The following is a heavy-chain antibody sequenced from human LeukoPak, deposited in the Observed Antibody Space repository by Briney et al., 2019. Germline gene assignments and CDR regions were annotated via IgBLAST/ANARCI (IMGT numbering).Heavy chain of an antibody. CDR1: GYTFTSYG. V-gene: IGHV1-18*01. Sequence: ASVNVSCKASGYTFTSYGISWVRQAPGQGLEWMGWISAYNGNTNYAQKLQGRVTMTTDTSTSTAYMELRSLRSDDTAVYYCARAQGMIVVVATDIDYWGQGTLVTVSS. CDR3: ARAQGMIVVVATDIDY. CDR2: ISAYNGNT. J-gene: IGHJ4*02. D-gene: IGHD3-22*01.